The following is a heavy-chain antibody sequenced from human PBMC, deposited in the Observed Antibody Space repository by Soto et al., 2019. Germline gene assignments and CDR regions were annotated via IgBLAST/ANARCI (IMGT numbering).Heavy chain of an antibody. J-gene: IGHJ4*02. CDR1: GYRFTSYA. Sequence: GASVKVCCKACGYRFTSYAMHWVRQAPGQRLEWMGWINAGNGNTKYSQKFQGRVTITRDTSASTAYMELSSLRSEDTAVYYCARAVAVAADFAYWGQGSLVPVSS. V-gene: IGHV1-3*01. CDR3: ARAVAVAADFAY. CDR2: INAGNGNT. D-gene: IGHD6-19*01.